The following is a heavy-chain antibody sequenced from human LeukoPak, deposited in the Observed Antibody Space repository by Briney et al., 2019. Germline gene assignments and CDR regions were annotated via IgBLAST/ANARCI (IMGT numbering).Heavy chain of an antibody. V-gene: IGHV3-66*02. CDR2: IYSGGST. CDR1: GSTVSSNY. Sequence: PGGSLRLSCAASGSTVSSNYMSWVRQAPGKGLEWVSVIYSGGSTYYADSVKGRFTISRDNSKNTLYLQMNSLRAEDTAVYYCARMGYYYSIPTFFDYWGQGTLVTVSS. D-gene: IGHD3-22*01. J-gene: IGHJ4*02. CDR3: ARMGYYYSIPTFFDY.